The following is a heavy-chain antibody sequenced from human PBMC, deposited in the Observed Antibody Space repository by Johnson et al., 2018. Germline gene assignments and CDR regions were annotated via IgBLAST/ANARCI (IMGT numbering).Heavy chain of an antibody. Sequence: VQLVQSGGGLVQPGRSLRLSCAVSGFTFSTYAMSWVRQAPGKGLEWVSVISGSGADKFYADSVRGRFSISRDNSKNTLDLQMNSLRVEDTAVYYCVRVGMGSSWRFDYWGQGSLVTVSS. J-gene: IGHJ4*02. V-gene: IGHV3-23*04. D-gene: IGHD6-13*01. CDR3: VRVGMGSSWRFDY. CDR2: ISGSGADK. CDR1: GFTFSTYA.